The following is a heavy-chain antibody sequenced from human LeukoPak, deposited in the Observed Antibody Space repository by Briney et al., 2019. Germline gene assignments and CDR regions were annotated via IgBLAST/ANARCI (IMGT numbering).Heavy chain of an antibody. Sequence: PGGSLRLYCAASGFTFSSYEMNWVRQAAGKGLEWVSYISSSGSTIYYADSVKGRFTISRDNAKNSLYLQMNSLRAEDTAVYYCAREGRYFDWLLKVGGPPYYYGMDVWGKGTTVTVSS. CDR2: ISSSGSTI. V-gene: IGHV3-48*03. J-gene: IGHJ6*04. CDR3: AREGRYFDWLLKVGGPPYYYGMDV. CDR1: GFTFSSYE. D-gene: IGHD3-9*01.